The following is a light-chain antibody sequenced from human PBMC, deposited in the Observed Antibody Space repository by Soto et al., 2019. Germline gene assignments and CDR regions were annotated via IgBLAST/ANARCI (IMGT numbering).Light chain of an antibody. CDR1: QSVSNNY. J-gene: IGKJ2*01. CDR2: GSS. V-gene: IGKV3-20*01. CDR3: QQDGSSPPYT. Sequence: EVVLTQSPGTLSLSPGERATLSCRASQSVSNNYLAWYQQKPGQAPRLLIFGSSDRATGIPDSFSGSGSGTDFPLTISSLEREDYDMYYLQQDGSSPPYTFGLGTKLEIK.